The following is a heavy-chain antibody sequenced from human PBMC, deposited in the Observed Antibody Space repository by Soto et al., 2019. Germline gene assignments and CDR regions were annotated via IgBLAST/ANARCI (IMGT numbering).Heavy chain of an antibody. CDR2: INAGNGNT. CDR1: GYTFTSYA. D-gene: IGHD2-2*01. CDR3: AYLPADYAPGGYGMDV. J-gene: IGHJ6*02. Sequence: QVQLVQSGAEVKKPGASVKVSCKASGYTFTSYAMHWVRQAPGQRLEWMGWINAGNGNTKYSQKFQGRVTITRDTSASTAYMELSSLRSEDTAVYYCAYLPADYAPGGYGMDVWGQGTTVTVSS. V-gene: IGHV1-3*01.